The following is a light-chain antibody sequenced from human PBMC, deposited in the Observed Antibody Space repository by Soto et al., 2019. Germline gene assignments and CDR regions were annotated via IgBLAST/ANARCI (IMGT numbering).Light chain of an antibody. CDR2: KIS. CDR1: QSLVHSDGNTY. V-gene: IGKV2-24*01. CDR3: MQLQQSPLT. J-gene: IGKJ4*01. Sequence: DIVMTQTPLSSPVTLGQPASISCRSSQSLVHSDGNTYLSWLQQRPGQPPRLLIYKISNRFSGVQDRFSGVGAGKNSTLKIRRVEAKEVGVYSGMQLQQSPLTFGGGPKVEIK.